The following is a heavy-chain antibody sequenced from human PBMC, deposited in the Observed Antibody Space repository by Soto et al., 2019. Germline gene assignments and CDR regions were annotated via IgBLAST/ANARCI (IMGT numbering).Heavy chain of an antibody. CDR3: ARDYMVATPSYYFDY. V-gene: IGHV3-30-3*01. CDR1: GFTFSSYA. CDR2: ISYDGSNK. Sequence: PGGSLRLSCAASGFTFSSYAMHCVRQAPGKGLGWVAVISYDGSNKYYADSVKGRFTISRDNSKNTLYLQMNSLRADDTAVYYCARDYMVATPSYYFDYWGQGTLVTVSS. J-gene: IGHJ4*02. D-gene: IGHD5-12*01.